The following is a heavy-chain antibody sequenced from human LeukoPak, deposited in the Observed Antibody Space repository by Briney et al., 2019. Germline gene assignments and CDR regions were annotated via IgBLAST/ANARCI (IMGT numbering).Heavy chain of an antibody. V-gene: IGHV3-23*01. Sequence: GGSLRLSCTASAFTLGDWYMSWIRQAPGKGLEWVSAISGSGGSTYYADSVKGRFTISRDNSKNTLYLQMNSLRAEDTAVYYCAKDSDCSGGSCYIDYWGQGTLVTVSS. CDR3: AKDSDCSGGSCYIDY. D-gene: IGHD2-15*01. J-gene: IGHJ4*02. CDR2: ISGSGGST. CDR1: AFTLGDWY.